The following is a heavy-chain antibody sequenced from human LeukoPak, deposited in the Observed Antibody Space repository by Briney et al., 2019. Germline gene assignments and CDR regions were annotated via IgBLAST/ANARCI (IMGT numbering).Heavy chain of an antibody. CDR1: GGSISSGGYY. J-gene: IGHJ4*02. CDR2: IYYSGST. V-gene: IGHV4-31*03. CDR3: ARALSKSQWLVPEFDY. D-gene: IGHD6-19*01. Sequence: PSEILSLTCTVSGGSISSGGYYWSWIRQHPGKGLEWIGYIYYSGSTYYNPSLKSRVTISVDTSKNQFSLKLSSVTAADTAVYYCARALSKSQWLVPEFDYWGQGTLVTVSS.